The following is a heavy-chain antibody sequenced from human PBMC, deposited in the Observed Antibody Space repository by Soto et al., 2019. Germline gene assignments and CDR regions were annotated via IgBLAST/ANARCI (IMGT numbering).Heavy chain of an antibody. V-gene: IGHV1-69*06. Sequence: QEQLVQSGAEVKKPGSSVKVSCKAAGGTFSDFAITWVRQAPGQGLDWMGGVIPSFGTANYAQKFQGRVTFTADKSTRTAYMELSSLRSEDTAVYYCAREKGSPMIYWYFDLWGRGTLVTVSS. CDR1: GGTFSDFA. D-gene: IGHD3-16*01. CDR2: VIPSFGTA. J-gene: IGHJ2*01. CDR3: AREKGSPMIYWYFDL.